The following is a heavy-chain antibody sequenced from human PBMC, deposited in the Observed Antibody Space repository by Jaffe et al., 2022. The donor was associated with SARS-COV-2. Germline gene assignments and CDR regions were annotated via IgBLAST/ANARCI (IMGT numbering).Heavy chain of an antibody. CDR2: ISGGGGTT. CDR3: AKYCGASSCYSGFDS. V-gene: IGHV3-23*01. D-gene: IGHD2-15*01. CDR1: GFTFSSYV. Sequence: EVQLLESGGGLVQPGGSLRLSCATSGFTFSSYVMSWVRQAPRKGLEWVSAISGGGGTTYYADSVRGRFTISRDDSKNTLYLQLHSLRAEDTAIYYCAKYCGASSCYSGFDSWGQGTLVTVSS. J-gene: IGHJ4*02.